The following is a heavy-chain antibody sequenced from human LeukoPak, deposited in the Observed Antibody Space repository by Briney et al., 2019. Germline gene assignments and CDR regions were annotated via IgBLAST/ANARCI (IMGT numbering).Heavy chain of an antibody. CDR2: IYYSGST. V-gene: IGHV4-59*01. Sequence: SETLSLTCTVSGGSISSYYWSWIRQPPGKGLEWIWYIYYSGSTNYNPSLKSRVTISVDKSKTQFSLKLSAVTAADTAVYSCARVYYNSSYDYWYFDLWGRGTLVTVSS. CDR1: GGSISSYY. CDR3: ARVYYNSSYDYWYFDL. J-gene: IGHJ2*01. D-gene: IGHD6-13*01.